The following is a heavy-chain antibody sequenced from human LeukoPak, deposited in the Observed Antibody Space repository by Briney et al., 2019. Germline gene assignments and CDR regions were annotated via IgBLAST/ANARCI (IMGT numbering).Heavy chain of an antibody. D-gene: IGHD3-9*01. Sequence: GASVKVSCKASGYTFTSHGISWVRQAPGQGLEWMGWISAYNGNTNYAQKLQGRVTMTTDTSTSTAYMELRSLRSDDTAVYYCARGGLGIRYFDWLPQDYYYYYMDVWGKGTTVTVSS. CDR2: ISAYNGNT. CDR1: GYTFTSHG. CDR3: ARGGLGIRYFDWLPQDYYYYYMDV. V-gene: IGHV1-18*01. J-gene: IGHJ6*03.